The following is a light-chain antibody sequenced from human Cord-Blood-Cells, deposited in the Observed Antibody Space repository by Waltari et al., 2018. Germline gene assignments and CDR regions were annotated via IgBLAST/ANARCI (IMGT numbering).Light chain of an antibody. Sequence: QSALTQPASVSGSPGQSITIACTVTSSDVGGYNYVSCYQQHPGKAPTLMIYDVSNRPSGVSKRFSGSKSGNTASLTISGLQAEDEADYYCSSYTSSSTLVVFGGGTKLTVL. CDR1: SSDVGGYNY. CDR2: DVS. J-gene: IGLJ2*01. V-gene: IGLV2-14*01. CDR3: SSYTSSSTLVV.